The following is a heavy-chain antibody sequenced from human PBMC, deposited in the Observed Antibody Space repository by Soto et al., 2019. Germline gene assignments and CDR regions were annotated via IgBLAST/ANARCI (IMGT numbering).Heavy chain of an antibody. D-gene: IGHD6-19*01. CDR1: GFTFSSYG. J-gene: IGHJ2*01. V-gene: IGHV3-33*01. CDR2: IWYDGSNK. Sequence: GGSLRLSCAASGFTFSSYGMHWVRQAPGKGLEWVAVIWYDGSNKYYADSVKGRFTISRDNSKNTLYLQMNSLGAEDTAVYYCARIPQIAVAGTRFGYSDLWGRGTLVTVS. CDR3: ARIPQIAVAGTRFGYSDL.